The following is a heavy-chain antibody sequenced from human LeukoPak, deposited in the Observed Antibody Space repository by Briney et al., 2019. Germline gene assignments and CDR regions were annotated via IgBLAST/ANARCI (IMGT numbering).Heavy chain of an antibody. CDR2: IIPIFGTA. J-gene: IGHJ5*02. CDR1: GYTFTSYD. CDR3: AREEVWFDP. V-gene: IGHV1-69*13. Sequence: SVKVSCKASGYTFTSYDISWVRQAPGQGLEWMGGIIPIFGTANYAQKFQGRVTNTADESTSTAYMELSSLRSEDTAVYYCAREEVWFDPWGQGTLVTVSS.